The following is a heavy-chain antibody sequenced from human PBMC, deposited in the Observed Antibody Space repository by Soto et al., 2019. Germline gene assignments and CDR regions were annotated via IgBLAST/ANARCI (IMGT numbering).Heavy chain of an antibody. Sequence: EVQLVESGGGLLQPGGSLRLSCAASGFTFSSYWMHWVRQAPGKGLVWVSRINIDASSTTYADSVKGRFTISRDNAQNTLYLQMNSLRAEDTAVYYCAIENMVRGVSYYGMDVWGQGTTVTVSS. J-gene: IGHJ6*02. CDR1: GFTFSSYW. V-gene: IGHV3-74*03. CDR2: INIDASST. D-gene: IGHD3-10*01. CDR3: AIENMVRGVSYYGMDV.